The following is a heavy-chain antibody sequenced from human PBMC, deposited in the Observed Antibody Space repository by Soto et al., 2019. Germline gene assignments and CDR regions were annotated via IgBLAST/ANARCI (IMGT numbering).Heavy chain of an antibody. CDR3: AKSPVYGGNSPYYFDY. D-gene: IGHD2-21*02. Sequence: GGSLRLSCAASGFTFSSYAMSWVRQAPGKRLEWVSAISGSGGSTYYADSVKGRFTISRDNSKNTLYLQMNSLRAEDTAVYYCAKSPVYGGNSPYYFDYWGQGTLVTVSS. V-gene: IGHV3-23*01. CDR2: ISGSGGST. J-gene: IGHJ4*02. CDR1: GFTFSSYA.